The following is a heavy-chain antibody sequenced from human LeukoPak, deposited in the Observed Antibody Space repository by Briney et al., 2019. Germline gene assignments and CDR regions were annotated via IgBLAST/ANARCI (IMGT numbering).Heavy chain of an antibody. J-gene: IGHJ6*02. Sequence: SETLSLTCTVSGGSISSSSDYWGWVRQPPGKGLEWIGSIYYSGSTYHNPSLRSRVTISVDTSKNQFSLKLSSVIVADTAVYYCARRLGATVKPYSYYYGMDVWGQGTTVTVSS. V-gene: IGHV4-39*01. CDR2: IYYSGST. D-gene: IGHD1-26*01. CDR3: ARRLGATVKPYSYYYGMDV. CDR1: GGSISSSSDY.